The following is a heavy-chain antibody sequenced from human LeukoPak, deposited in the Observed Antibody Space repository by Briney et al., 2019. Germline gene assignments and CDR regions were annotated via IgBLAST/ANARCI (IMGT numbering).Heavy chain of an antibody. Sequence: PSETLSLTCTVSGDSISSGDYYWPWVRQPPGRRLEWIGSIYYSGSTYYNPSLKSRVTISVDTSKNQFSLRLTSVTAADTAVYYCARLELAAAGNRWFDPWGQGTLVTVSS. CDR2: IYYSGST. D-gene: IGHD6-13*01. CDR3: ARLELAAAGNRWFDP. CDR1: GDSISSGDYY. V-gene: IGHV4-39*01. J-gene: IGHJ5*02.